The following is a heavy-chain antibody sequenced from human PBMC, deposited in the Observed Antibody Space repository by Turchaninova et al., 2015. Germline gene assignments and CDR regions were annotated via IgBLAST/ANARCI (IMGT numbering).Heavy chain of an antibody. CDR3: AREGGSSGWFDY. CDR1: GSSISRGYY. Sequence: QVQLQESGPGLVKPSETLSLPCAVAGSSISRGYYWGWIRQPPGKGLGWIGRIYHSGSTYYNPSLKSRVTISVDTSKNQFSLKLSSVTATDTAVYYCAREGGSSGWFDYWGQGTLVTVSS. V-gene: IGHV4-38-2*01. D-gene: IGHD6-19*01. CDR2: IYHSGST. J-gene: IGHJ4*02.